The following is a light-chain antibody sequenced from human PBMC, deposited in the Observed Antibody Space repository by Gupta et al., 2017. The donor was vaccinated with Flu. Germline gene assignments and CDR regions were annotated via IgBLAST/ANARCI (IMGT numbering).Light chain of an antibody. CDR2: GAS. CDR1: QSVSSN. V-gene: IGKV3-15*01. Sequence: EIWLRHPPATLPVSPGERATLSCRASQSVSSNLAWYQQKPGQAPRLLIYGASTRATGIPARFSGSGPGTEFTLTISSLQSEDFAVYYCQQYNNWPPWTFGQGTKVEIK. J-gene: IGKJ1*01. CDR3: QQYNNWPPWT.